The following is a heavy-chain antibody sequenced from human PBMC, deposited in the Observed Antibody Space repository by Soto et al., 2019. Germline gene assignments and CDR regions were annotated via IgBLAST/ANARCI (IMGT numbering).Heavy chain of an antibody. CDR3: AADPWNYNWFDP. CDR1: GFTFTSSA. J-gene: IGHJ5*02. CDR2: IVVGSGNT. V-gene: IGHV1-58*02. D-gene: IGHD1-7*01. Sequence: GASVKVSCKASGFTFTSSAMQWVRQARGQRLEWIGWIVVGSGNTNYAQKFQERVTITRDMSTSTAYMELSSLRSEDTAVYYCAADPWNYNWFDPWGQGTLVTVSS.